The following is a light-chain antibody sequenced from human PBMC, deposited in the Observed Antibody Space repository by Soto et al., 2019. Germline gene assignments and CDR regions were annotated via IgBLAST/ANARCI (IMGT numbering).Light chain of an antibody. CDR1: QSVSNNY. J-gene: IGKJ1*01. CDR3: QQYLSSPTWT. V-gene: IGKV3-20*01. Sequence: EIVLTQSPGTLSLSPGEKATLSCRASQSVSNNYLAWYQQIPGQAPRLLIYGASSRATGIPDRFSGSGSGTDFTLTISRLEPEDSALYYCQQYLSSPTWTFGQGTKVEI. CDR2: GAS.